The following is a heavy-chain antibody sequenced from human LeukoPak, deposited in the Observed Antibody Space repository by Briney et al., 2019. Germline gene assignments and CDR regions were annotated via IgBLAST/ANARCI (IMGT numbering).Heavy chain of an antibody. V-gene: IGHV4-59*01. J-gene: IGHJ3*02. CDR3: ARNDFWSGYYILGEGHDAFDI. CDR2: IYYSWST. D-gene: IGHD3-3*01. CDR1: GGSISSYY. Sequence: SETLSLTCTVSGGSISSYYWSWIRQPPGKGLEWIGYIYYSWSTNYNPSLKSRVTISVDTSKNQFSLKLSSVTAADTAVYYCARNDFWSGYYILGEGHDAFDIWGQGTMVTVSS.